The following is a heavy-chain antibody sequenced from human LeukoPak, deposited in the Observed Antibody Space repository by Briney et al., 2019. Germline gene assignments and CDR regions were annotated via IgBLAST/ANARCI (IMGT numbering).Heavy chain of an antibody. V-gene: IGHV4-39*01. CDR3: ARHMGSSWFGSYYYYYMDV. D-gene: IGHD6-13*01. J-gene: IGHJ6*03. CDR2: IYYSGST. CDR1: GGSISSSSYY. Sequence: SETLSLTCTVSGGSISSSSYYWGWIRQPPGKGLEWIGSIYYSGSTYYNPSLKSRVTISVDTSKNQFSLKLSSVTAADTAVYYCARHMGSSWFGSYYYYYMDVWGKGTTVTVSS.